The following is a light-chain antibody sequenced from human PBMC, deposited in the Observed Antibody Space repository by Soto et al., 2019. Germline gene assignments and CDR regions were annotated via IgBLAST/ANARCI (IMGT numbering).Light chain of an antibody. CDR1: QAVGRY. Sequence: AIRMTQSPSSLSASAGDIVAIACRASQAVGRYLAWYQQKPGQAPKLPIYGASTLQSGVPSRFSGGGSGTDFTLTISCLQSEDFATYYCQHYKNYPWTFGQGTKVEIK. CDR2: GAS. V-gene: IGKV1-8*01. J-gene: IGKJ1*01. CDR3: QHYKNYPWT.